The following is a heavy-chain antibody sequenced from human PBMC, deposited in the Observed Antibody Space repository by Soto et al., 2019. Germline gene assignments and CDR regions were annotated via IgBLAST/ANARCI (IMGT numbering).Heavy chain of an antibody. CDR2: IYYSGST. CDR1: GGSISSGGYY. J-gene: IGHJ6*03. D-gene: IGHD2-2*01. CDR3: ARLFMPHSYMDV. Sequence: SETLSLTCTVSGGSISSGGYYWSWIRQHPGKGLEWIGYIYYSGSTYYNPSLKSRVTISVDTSKNQFSLKLSSVTAADTAVYYCARLFMPHSYMDVWGKGTTVTVSS. V-gene: IGHV4-31*03.